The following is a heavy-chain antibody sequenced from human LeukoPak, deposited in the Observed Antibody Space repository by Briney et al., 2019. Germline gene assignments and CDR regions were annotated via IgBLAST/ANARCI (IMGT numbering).Heavy chain of an antibody. CDR1: GFTFSSYA. CDR2: ISGSGGST. V-gene: IGHV3-23*01. Sequence: PGGSLRLSCAASGFTFSSYAMSWVRQAPGKGLEWVSAISGSGGSTYYADSVKGRFTISRDNSTNPLYLQMNSLRAEDTAVSYCAKDSSDYDSSWFDPWGQGTLVTVSS. J-gene: IGHJ5*02. D-gene: IGHD3-22*01. CDR3: AKDSSDYDSSWFDP.